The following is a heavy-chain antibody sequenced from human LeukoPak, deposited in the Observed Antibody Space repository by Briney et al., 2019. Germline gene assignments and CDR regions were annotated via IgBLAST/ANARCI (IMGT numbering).Heavy chain of an antibody. V-gene: IGHV3-23*01. D-gene: IGHD3-10*01. CDR3: AREGSYYVRAFDI. J-gene: IGHJ3*02. CDR2: ISGSGGST. Sequence: GGSLRLSCAASGFTFSSYAMSWVRQAPGKGLEWVSAISGSGGSTYYADSVKGRFTITRDNAKNSLYLQMNSLRAEDTAVYYCAREGSYYVRAFDIWGQGTMVTVSS. CDR1: GFTFSSYA.